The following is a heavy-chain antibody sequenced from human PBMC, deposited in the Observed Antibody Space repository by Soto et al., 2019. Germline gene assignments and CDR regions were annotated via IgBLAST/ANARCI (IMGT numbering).Heavy chain of an antibody. Sequence: EVQLVESGGGLVQPGGSLKLSCAASGFTFSGSAMHWVRQAPGKGLEWVSAISGSGGSTYYADSVKGRFTISRDNSKNTLYLQMNSLRAEDTAVYYCAKDLVSGSRGNDYWGQGTLVTVSS. D-gene: IGHD1-26*01. V-gene: IGHV3-23*04. CDR2: ISGSGGST. CDR3: AKDLVSGSRGNDY. J-gene: IGHJ4*02. CDR1: GFTFSGSA.